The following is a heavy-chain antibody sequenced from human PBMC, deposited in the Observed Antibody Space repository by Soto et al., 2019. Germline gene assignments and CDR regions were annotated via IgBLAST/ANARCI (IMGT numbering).Heavy chain of an antibody. CDR3: ARESDDYYDSSGYSPDY. Sequence: GGSLRLSCAASGFTFSSYAMHWVRQAPGKGLEWVAVISYDGSNKYYADSVKGRFTISRDNSKNTLYLQMNSLRAEDTAVYYCARESDDYYDSSGYSPDYWGQGTLVTVSS. J-gene: IGHJ4*02. V-gene: IGHV3-30-3*01. CDR1: GFTFSSYA. D-gene: IGHD3-22*01. CDR2: ISYDGSNK.